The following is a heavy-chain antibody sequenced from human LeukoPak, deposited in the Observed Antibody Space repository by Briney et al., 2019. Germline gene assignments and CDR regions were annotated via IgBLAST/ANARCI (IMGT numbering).Heavy chain of an antibody. CDR3: AREALSNYYDSSGYQNWFDP. D-gene: IGHD3-22*01. CDR1: GCTFTGYY. Sequence: ASVKVSCKASGCTFTGYYMHWVRQAPGQGLEWMGWINPNSGGTNYAQKLQGRVTMTTDTSTSTAYMELRSLRSDDTAVYYCAREALSNYYDSSGYQNWFDPWGQGTLVTVSS. J-gene: IGHJ5*02. CDR2: INPNSGGT. V-gene: IGHV1-2*02.